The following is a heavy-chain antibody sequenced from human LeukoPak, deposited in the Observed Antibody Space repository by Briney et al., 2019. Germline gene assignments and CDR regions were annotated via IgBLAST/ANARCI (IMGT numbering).Heavy chain of an antibody. CDR3: ARESGIMAGDYYYYYMDV. CDR1: GFTFSRYA. J-gene: IGHJ6*03. CDR2: ISGGSTYI. D-gene: IGHD1-26*01. V-gene: IGHV3-21*01. Sequence: GGSLRLSCATAGFTFSRYAMSWVRQAPGKGLEWVSSISGGSTYIYYIDSVKGRFTISRDNAKNSLYLQMESLSAEDTAVYYCARESGIMAGDYYYYYMDVWGIGTTVTVSS.